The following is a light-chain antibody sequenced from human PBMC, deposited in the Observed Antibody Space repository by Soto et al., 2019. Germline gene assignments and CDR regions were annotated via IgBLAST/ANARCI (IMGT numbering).Light chain of an antibody. Sequence: QSALTQPASVSGSPGQPITISCTGTSSDVGGYNYVSWYQQHPGKAPKLMIYDVSNRPSGVSNRFSGSKSGNTASLTISGLQAEDEADYYCSSYTRSSTRRVFGTGTKLTVL. V-gene: IGLV2-14*01. J-gene: IGLJ1*01. CDR2: DVS. CDR1: SSDVGGYNY. CDR3: SSYTRSSTRRV.